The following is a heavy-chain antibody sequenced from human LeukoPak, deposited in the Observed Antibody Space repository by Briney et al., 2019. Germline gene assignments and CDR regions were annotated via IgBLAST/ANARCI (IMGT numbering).Heavy chain of an antibody. CDR3: GRNYYYDSSGIRENYYYYMDV. CDR2: IYYSGIT. V-gene: IGHV4-59*01. CDR1: GGSISSYY. J-gene: IGHJ6*03. Sequence: PSETLSLTCTVSGGSISSYYWSWIRQPPGKGLEWIGYIYYSGITNYNPYLKSRVTISVDTSNNQFSLKLSSVTAADTAVYYCGRNYYYDSSGIRENYYYYMDVWGKGTTVTVSS. D-gene: IGHD3-22*01.